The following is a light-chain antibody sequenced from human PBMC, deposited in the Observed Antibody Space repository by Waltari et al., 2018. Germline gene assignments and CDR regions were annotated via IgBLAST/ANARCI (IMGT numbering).Light chain of an antibody. CDR1: QNVRSN. CDR2: GAS. V-gene: IGKV3-15*01. Sequence: IVMTQSPAPLSVPPGERATIPCSASQNVRSNLAWYQQKPGQAPRLLIYGASTRATDVPARFGGSGFGTEFTLTISSLQSEDFAVYYCQHYEGWPPSYTFGQGTKVEI. CDR3: QHYEGWPPSYT. J-gene: IGKJ2*01.